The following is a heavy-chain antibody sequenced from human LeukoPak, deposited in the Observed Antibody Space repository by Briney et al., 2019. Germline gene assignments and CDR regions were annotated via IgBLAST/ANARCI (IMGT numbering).Heavy chain of an antibody. Sequence: SETLSLTCTVSGGSISSSSYYWGWIRQPPGKGLEWIGSIYYSGSTYYNPSLKSRVTISVDTSKNQFSLKLSSVTAADTAVYYCARNLDDYSNYEFDYWGQGTLVTVSS. J-gene: IGHJ4*02. CDR1: GGSISSSSYY. CDR2: IYYSGST. CDR3: ARNLDDYSNYEFDY. V-gene: IGHV4-39*07. D-gene: IGHD4-11*01.